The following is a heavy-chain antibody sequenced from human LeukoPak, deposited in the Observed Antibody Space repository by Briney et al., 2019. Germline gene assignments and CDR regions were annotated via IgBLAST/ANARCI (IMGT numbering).Heavy chain of an antibody. V-gene: IGHV3-23*01. D-gene: IGHD3-10*01. Sequence: QSGASLRLSCAASGFTFTNYVMSWVRQAPAKGLEWVSAISGSGDRPHYADSVKDRFSISSDNSKNTLYQQMNSLRAEDTAVDYCAKSQGYYYGSGSYRPSSYYYYGMDVWGQGTTVTVSS. J-gene: IGHJ6*02. CDR3: AKSQGYYYGSGSYRPSSYYYYGMDV. CDR1: GFTFTNYV. CDR2: ISGSGDRP.